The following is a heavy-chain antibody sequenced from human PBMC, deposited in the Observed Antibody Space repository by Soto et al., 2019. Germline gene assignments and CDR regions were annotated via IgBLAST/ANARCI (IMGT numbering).Heavy chain of an antibody. CDR1: GGSISSGGNS. J-gene: IGHJ6*02. D-gene: IGHD3-10*01. V-gene: IGHV4-30-2*01. Sequence: SETLSLTCAVSGGSISSGGNSWSWIRQPPGKGLEWIGYIYQSGSTYYNPSLKSRVTISVDRSKNQFSLKLSSVTAADTAVYYCARSVVRGVMGSYYYNGMDVRGQGTTVTVSS. CDR2: IYQSGST. CDR3: ARSVVRGVMGSYYYNGMDV.